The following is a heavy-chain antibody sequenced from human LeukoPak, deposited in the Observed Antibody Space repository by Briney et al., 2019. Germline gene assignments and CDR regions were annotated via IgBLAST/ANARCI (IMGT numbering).Heavy chain of an antibody. V-gene: IGHV5-51*01. D-gene: IGHD4-17*01. CDR2: IYPGDSDT. J-gene: IGHJ4*02. CDR3: ARPSYYGDYLYYFDY. CDR1: GYSFTSYW. Sequence: PGESLQISCQGSGYSFTSYWIGWVRQMPGKGLEWMGIIYPGDSDTRYSPSFQGQVTISADKSISTAYLQWSSLKASDTAMYYCARPSYYGDYLYYFDYWGQGTLVTVSS.